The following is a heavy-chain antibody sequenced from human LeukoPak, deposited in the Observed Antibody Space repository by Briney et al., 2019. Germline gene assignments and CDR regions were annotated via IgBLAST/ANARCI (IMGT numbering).Heavy chain of an antibody. CDR3: ARGRQENDFWSGYYSYYFDY. V-gene: IGHV1-3*03. CDR1: GYTFTSYA. Sequence: ASVKVSCKASGYTFTSYAMHWVRQAPGQRLEWMGWINAGNGNTKYSQEFQGRVTITRDTSASTAYMELSSLRSEDMAVYYCARGRQENDFWSGYYSYYFDYWGQGTLVTVSS. CDR2: INAGNGNT. D-gene: IGHD3-3*01. J-gene: IGHJ4*02.